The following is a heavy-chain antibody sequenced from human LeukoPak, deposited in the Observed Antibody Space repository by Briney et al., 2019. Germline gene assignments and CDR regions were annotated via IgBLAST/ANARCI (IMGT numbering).Heavy chain of an antibody. Sequence: PSETLSLTCTVSGGSISTYYWSWIRQPPGKGLEWIGYIYYSGSTNYNPSLKSRVTISVDTSKNQFSLKLSSVTAADTAVYYCARSYGSGGSLGAFDIWGQGTMVTVSS. CDR3: ARSYGSGGSLGAFDI. V-gene: IGHV4-59*01. J-gene: IGHJ3*02. CDR1: GGSISTYY. D-gene: IGHD3-10*01. CDR2: IYYSGST.